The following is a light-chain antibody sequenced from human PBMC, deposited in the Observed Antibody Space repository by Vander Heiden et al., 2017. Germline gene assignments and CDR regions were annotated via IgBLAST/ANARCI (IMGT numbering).Light chain of an antibody. CDR2: GAS. J-gene: IGKJ1*01. V-gene: IGKV3-15*01. CDR1: QSVSSK. Sequence: EIVMTQSPATLSVSPGERATLSCRASQSVSSKLAWYQQKPGQAPRLLIYGASTRATGVPARFSGSGSGTGFTLTINSLQSEDFAVYSCQQYDNWPPTFGQGTNVEIK. CDR3: QQYDNWPPT.